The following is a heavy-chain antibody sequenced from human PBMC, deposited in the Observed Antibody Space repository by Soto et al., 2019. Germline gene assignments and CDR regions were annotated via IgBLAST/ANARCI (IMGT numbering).Heavy chain of an antibody. CDR2: IYYSGST. V-gene: IGHV4-59*08. J-gene: IGHJ3*02. CDR1: GGSISSYY. D-gene: IGHD6-13*01. CDR3: ARSDLAAGHAFDI. Sequence: LETLSLTCTVSGGSISSYYWRWIRQPPGKGLEWIGYIYYSGSTNYNPSLKSRVTISVDTSKNQFSLKLSSVTAADTAVYYCARSDLAAGHAFDIWGQGTMVTVSS.